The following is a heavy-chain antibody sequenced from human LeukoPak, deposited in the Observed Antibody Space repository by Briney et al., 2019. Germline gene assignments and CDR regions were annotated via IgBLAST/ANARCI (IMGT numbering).Heavy chain of an antibody. CDR1: GFTFNTYG. Sequence: GGSLRLSCAASGFTFNTYGMHWVRQAPGKGLEWVAFIRYDGHSQYYADSVKGRFTISRDNSKNKLYLQMNSLRAEDTAIYYCAKDWDWELLIFDYWGQGTLVTVSS. CDR3: AKDWDWELLIFDY. CDR2: IRYDGHSQ. D-gene: IGHD1-26*01. J-gene: IGHJ4*02. V-gene: IGHV3-30*02.